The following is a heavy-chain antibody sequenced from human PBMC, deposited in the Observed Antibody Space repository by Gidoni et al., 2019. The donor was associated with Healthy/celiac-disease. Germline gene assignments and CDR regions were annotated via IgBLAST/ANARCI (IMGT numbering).Heavy chain of an antibody. D-gene: IGHD3-10*01. J-gene: IGHJ6*03. CDR2: IYYSGGT. CDR3: ARPNYYGSGNKPYDYYYMDV. CDR1: GGPISSSRYY. Sequence: QLQLPESGPGLVKPSETLSLTCTVSGGPISSSRYYWGWIRQPPGKGLEWIGSIYYSGGTSYNPSLKSRVTISVDTSKNQFSLKLSSVTAADTAVYYCARPNYYGSGNKPYDYYYMDVWGKGTTVTVSS. V-gene: IGHV4-39*01.